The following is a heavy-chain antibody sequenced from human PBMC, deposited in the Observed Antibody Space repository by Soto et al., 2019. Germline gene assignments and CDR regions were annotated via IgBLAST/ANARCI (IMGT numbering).Heavy chain of an antibody. CDR3: ATNRGNCGGAFDI. Sequence: GGSLRLSCAASGFTFSNAWMSWVRQAPGKGLEWVARIKSKTDGGTTDYAAPAKCRFTISRDDSKKTLDLQMNSLKTEDAAVYYLATNRGNCGGAFDIWGQGTMVTVSS. CDR1: GFTFSNAW. D-gene: IGHD2-21*02. CDR2: IKSKTDGGTT. V-gene: IGHV3-15*01. J-gene: IGHJ3*02.